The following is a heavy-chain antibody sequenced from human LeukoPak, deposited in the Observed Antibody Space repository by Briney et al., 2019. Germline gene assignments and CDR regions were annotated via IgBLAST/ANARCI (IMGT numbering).Heavy chain of an antibody. J-gene: IGHJ6*03. V-gene: IGHV4-59*04. Sequence: SETLSLTCAVSGGSLSGYYWTWIRQPPGKGLEWIGAIYFSGSTYYNPSLKSRVTISVDTSENQFSLKLSSVTAADTAVYYCAQQVGEGGFGKLLTYSYYFYMDVWGKGTTVTISS. D-gene: IGHD3-10*01. CDR2: IYFSGST. CDR1: GGSLSGYY. CDR3: AQQVGEGGFGKLLTYSYYFYMDV.